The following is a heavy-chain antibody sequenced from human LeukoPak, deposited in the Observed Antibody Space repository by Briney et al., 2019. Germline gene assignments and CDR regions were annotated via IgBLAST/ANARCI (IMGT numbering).Heavy chain of an antibody. CDR2: IIPVFQTA. CDR3: ARDWGPRVKASYDL. D-gene: IGHD3-16*01. V-gene: IGHV1-69*13. J-gene: IGHJ3*01. CDR1: GGTLSTYA. Sequence: SVKVSCKASGGTLSTYAFTWVRQAPGQGLEWMGGIIPVFQTADSAQKFQGRVTMTADEYTGIVYMELSSLTYDDTAVYYCARDWGPRVKASYDLWGQGTMVTVSS.